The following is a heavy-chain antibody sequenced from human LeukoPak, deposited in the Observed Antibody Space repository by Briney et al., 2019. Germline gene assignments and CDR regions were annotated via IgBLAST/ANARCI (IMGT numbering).Heavy chain of an antibody. CDR1: GFTFSSYA. V-gene: IGHV3-23*01. J-gene: IGHJ4*02. CDR2: ISSSGSTI. D-gene: IGHD3-10*01. Sequence: GGSLRLSCAASGFTFSSYAMSWVRQAPGKGLEWVSYISSSGSTIYYADSVKGRFTISRDNSKSTLYLQMNSLRAEDTAVYYCAKSVVRGVAQLDYWGQGTLVTVSS. CDR3: AKSVVRGVAQLDY.